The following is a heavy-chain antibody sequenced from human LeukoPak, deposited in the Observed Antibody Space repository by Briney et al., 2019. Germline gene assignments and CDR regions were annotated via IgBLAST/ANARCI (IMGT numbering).Heavy chain of an antibody. CDR3: ARAPYDSSGAIAQYFDY. D-gene: IGHD3-22*01. CDR1: GFTFSDYY. J-gene: IGHJ4*02. CDR2: ISSSGSTI. V-gene: IGHV3-11*04. Sequence: GGSLRLSCAASGFTFSDYYMSWIRQAPGKGLEWVSYISSSGSTIYYADSVKGRFTISRDNAKNSLYLQMSSLRAEDTAVYYCARAPYDSSGAIAQYFDYWGQGTRVTVSS.